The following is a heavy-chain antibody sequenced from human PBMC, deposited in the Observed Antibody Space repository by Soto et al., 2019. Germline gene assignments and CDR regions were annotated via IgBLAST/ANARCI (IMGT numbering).Heavy chain of an antibody. CDR1: GFTFSSYA. D-gene: IGHD3-3*01. Sequence: GSLRLSCAASGFTFSSYAMHWVRQAPGKGLEWVAVISYDGSNKYYADSVKGRFTISRDNSKNTLYLQMNSLRAEDTAVYYCARGTEYYDFWAGMDVWGQGTTVTVSS. J-gene: IGHJ6*02. CDR3: ARGTEYYDFWAGMDV. V-gene: IGHV3-30-3*01. CDR2: ISYDGSNK.